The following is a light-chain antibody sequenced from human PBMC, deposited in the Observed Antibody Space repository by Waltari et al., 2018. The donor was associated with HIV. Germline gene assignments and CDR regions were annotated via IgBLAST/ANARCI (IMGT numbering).Light chain of an antibody. CDR3: SSYAGSNNFGV. V-gene: IGLV2-8*01. CDR2: EVS. J-gene: IGLJ2*01. CDR1: SSDVGGYNY. Sequence: QSALTQPPSASGSPGQSVTISWTGTSSDVGGYNYVSWYQQHPGKAPKLMIYEVSKRPAGVPDRFSGSKSGNTASLTVSGLQAEDEADYYCSSYAGSNNFGVFGGGTKLTVL.